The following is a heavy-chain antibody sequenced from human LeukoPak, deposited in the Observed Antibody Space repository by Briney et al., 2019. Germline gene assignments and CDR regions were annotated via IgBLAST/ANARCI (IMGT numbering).Heavy chain of an antibody. Sequence: ASVKVSFKVSGKTLSVLSIHWLRQPRGKGLEWLGGSEPVDGESIYAQLFQCRVTLFEDSSIDSAYMVLSGLSSLDPDESYCVTWFTTMAVDYFDYWGQGTLVPV. CDR2: SEPVDGES. V-gene: IGHV1-24*01. CDR1: GKTLSVLS. D-gene: IGHD5-24*01. J-gene: IGHJ4*02. CDR3: VTWFTTMAVDYFDY.